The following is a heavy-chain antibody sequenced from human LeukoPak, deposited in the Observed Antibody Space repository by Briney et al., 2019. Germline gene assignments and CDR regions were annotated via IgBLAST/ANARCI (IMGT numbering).Heavy chain of an antibody. CDR2: IIPIFGTA. CDR3: ASGRGMAQLAPFDY. J-gene: IGHJ4*02. CDR1: GGTFSSYA. Sequence: ASVKVSCKASGGTFSSYAISWVRQAPGQGLEWMGGIIPIFGTANYAQEFQGRVTITTDESTSTAYMELSSLRSEDTAVYYCASGRGMAQLAPFDYWGQGTLVTVSS. D-gene: IGHD6-6*01. V-gene: IGHV1-69*05.